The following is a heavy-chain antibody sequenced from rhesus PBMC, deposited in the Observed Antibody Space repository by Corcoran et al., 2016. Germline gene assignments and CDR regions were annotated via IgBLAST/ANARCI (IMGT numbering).Heavy chain of an antibody. CDR3: ARLLGTRFDV. CDR1: GGSISGYYY. D-gene: IGHD7-45*01. CDR2: MYGNSAST. J-gene: IGHJ5-1*01. Sequence: QVQLQESGPGLVKPSETLSLTCTVSGGSISGYYYWSWIRQPPGKGLEWIGGMYGNSASTYSNPSLKRRVTISKDTSKNQFSLKLSSVTAADTAVYYCARLLGTRFDVWGPGVLVTVSS. V-gene: IGHV4-143*01.